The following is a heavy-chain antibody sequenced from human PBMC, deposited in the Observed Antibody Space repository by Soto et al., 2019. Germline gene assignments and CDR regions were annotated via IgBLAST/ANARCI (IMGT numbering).Heavy chain of an antibody. J-gene: IGHJ5*02. V-gene: IGHV4-39*01. CDR3: ARHGSS. Sequence: SETLSLTCTVSGVSISGSSYYWGWIRQPPGKGLEWIGSIYYSGQTYYNPSLKSRVTISVDRSKNQFSLNLTSVTATDTAIYYCARHGSSWGQGTLVTV. CDR2: IYYSGQT. CDR1: GVSISGSSYY.